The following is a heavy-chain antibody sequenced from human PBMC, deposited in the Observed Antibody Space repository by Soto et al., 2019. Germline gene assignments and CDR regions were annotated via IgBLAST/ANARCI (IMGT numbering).Heavy chain of an antibody. Sequence: PLETLSLTCTVSGGSVTSDEDYWTWIRQSPGKGLEWIGYISNSGSTGYNPSLKTRLSMSVDRSKNQFTLRLTSVTAADTAVYFCATESGSTYGYFDHWGQGTQVTVSS. D-gene: IGHD5-18*01. J-gene: IGHJ4*02. CDR2: ISNSGST. CDR1: GGSVTSDEDY. CDR3: ATESGSTYGYFDH. V-gene: IGHV4-30-4*01.